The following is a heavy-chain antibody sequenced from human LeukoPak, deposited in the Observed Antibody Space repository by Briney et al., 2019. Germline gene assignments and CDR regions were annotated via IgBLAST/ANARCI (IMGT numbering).Heavy chain of an antibody. D-gene: IGHD3-10*01. CDR2: IYHSETT. J-gene: IGHJ4*02. CDR3: ASTSYGVFDY. Sequence: SETLSLICTVSGYFISSGYYWGWIRQPPGKGLEWIGSIYHSETTYYNPSLKSRVTISVDTSKNQFSLKLSSVTAADTAVYYCASTSYGVFDYWGQGTLVTVSS. CDR1: GYFISSGYY. V-gene: IGHV4-38-2*02.